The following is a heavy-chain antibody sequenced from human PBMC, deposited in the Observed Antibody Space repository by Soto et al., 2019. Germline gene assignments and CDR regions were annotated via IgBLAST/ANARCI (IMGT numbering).Heavy chain of an antibody. V-gene: IGHV4-59*01. CDR1: NVSLSSNY. D-gene: IGHD3-10*01. CDR2: IYYSGST. Sequence: ESLSLSGAVPNVSLSSNYWSWIRQSPGKGLEWIGNIYYSGSTNYNPSLKSRVTMSVDTSKNQFTLKLSSVTAADTGVYFCARSFMVPVDFFDYWGQGTQVTVSS. J-gene: IGHJ4*02. CDR3: ARSFMVPVDFFDY.